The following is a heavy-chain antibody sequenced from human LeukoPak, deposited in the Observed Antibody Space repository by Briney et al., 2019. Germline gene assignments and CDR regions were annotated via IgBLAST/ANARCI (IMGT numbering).Heavy chain of an antibody. V-gene: IGHV3-30*04. CDR1: RFTFSSYA. D-gene: IGHD6-19*01. CDR2: ISYDGNNK. Sequence: GGSLRLSCAASRFTFSSYAMHWVRQAPGKGLERVALISYDGNNKDYADSVKGRFTISRDNSKNTLYLQMNSLRAEDTAVYYCARDRYSSGWYVDYWGQGTLVTVSS. CDR3: ARDRYSSGWYVDY. J-gene: IGHJ4*02.